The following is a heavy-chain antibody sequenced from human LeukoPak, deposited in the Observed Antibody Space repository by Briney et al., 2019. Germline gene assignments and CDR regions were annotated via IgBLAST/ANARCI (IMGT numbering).Heavy chain of an antibody. J-gene: IGHJ3*02. CDR2: IRYDGSNK. D-gene: IGHD3-10*01. Sequence: PGGSLRLSCAASGFTFSSYGMHWVRQAPGKGLEWVAFIRYDGSNKYYADSVKGRFTISRDNSKNTLYLQMNSLRAEDTAVYYCVKKWMRFGELGAFDIWGQGTMVTVSS. V-gene: IGHV3-30*02. CDR1: GFTFSSYG. CDR3: VKKWMRFGELGAFDI.